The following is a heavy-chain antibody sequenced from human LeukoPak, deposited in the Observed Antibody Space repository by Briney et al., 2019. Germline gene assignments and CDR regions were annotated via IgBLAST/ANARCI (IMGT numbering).Heavy chain of an antibody. CDR3: ARRADSGSYYDDY. CDR2: INDSGST. Sequence: SETLSLTCAVYGGSFSDYYWSWIRQPPGKGLEWIGEINDSGSTNYNPSLKSRVTTSVDTSKNQFSLKLSSVAAADTAVYYCARRADSGSYYDDYWGQGTLVTVSS. CDR1: GGSFSDYY. J-gene: IGHJ4*02. V-gene: IGHV4-34*01. D-gene: IGHD1-26*01.